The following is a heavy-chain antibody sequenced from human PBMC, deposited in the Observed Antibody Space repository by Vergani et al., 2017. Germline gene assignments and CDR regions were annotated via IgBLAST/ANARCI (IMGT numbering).Heavy chain of an antibody. CDR1: GFTFSSYA. Sequence: EVQLLESGGGLVQPGGSLRLSCAASGFTFSSYAMSWVRQAPGKGLEWVSAISGSGGSTYYADSVKGRFTISRDNSKNTLYLQMNSLRAEDTAVYYCARDGGSSYYYYXMDVWGKGTTVTVSS. V-gene: IGHV3-23*01. D-gene: IGHD1-26*01. CDR2: ISGSGGST. CDR3: ARDGGSSYYYYXMDV. J-gene: IGHJ6*03.